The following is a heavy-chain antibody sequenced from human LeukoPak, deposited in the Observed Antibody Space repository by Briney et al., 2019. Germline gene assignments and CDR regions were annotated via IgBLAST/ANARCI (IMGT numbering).Heavy chain of an antibody. D-gene: IGHD2-2*01. Sequence: SETLSLTCTVSGGSISSYYWSWIRQPPGKGLEWIGYINYSGSTNYNPSLKSRVTISVDRSKNQFSLKLSSVTAADTAVYYCARGFGVVPAALDAFDIWGQGTMVTVSS. CDR2: INYSGST. V-gene: IGHV4-59*12. CDR1: GGSISSYY. CDR3: ARGFGVVPAALDAFDI. J-gene: IGHJ3*02.